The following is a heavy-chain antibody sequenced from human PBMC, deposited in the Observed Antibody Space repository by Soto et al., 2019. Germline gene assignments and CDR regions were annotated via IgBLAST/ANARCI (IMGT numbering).Heavy chain of an antibody. V-gene: IGHV4-34*01. Sequence: QVQLQQWGAGLLKPSETLSLTCAVYGGSFSGYYWSWIRQPPGKGLEWIGEINHSGSTNYNPSLKSRVTISVDTSKHQFSLKLSSVTAADTAVYYCARSSIAARYYYYYGMDVWGQGTTVTVSS. J-gene: IGHJ6*02. D-gene: IGHD6-6*01. CDR1: GGSFSGYY. CDR2: INHSGST. CDR3: ARSSIAARYYYYYGMDV.